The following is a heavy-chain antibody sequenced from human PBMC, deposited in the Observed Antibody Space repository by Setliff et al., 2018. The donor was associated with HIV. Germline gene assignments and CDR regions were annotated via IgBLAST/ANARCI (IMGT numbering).Heavy chain of an antibody. V-gene: IGHV4-61*09. J-gene: IGHJ6*03. D-gene: IGHD2-21*01. CDR3: ARVGSAYSGDMDV. CDR1: GDSISSGSYY. Sequence: SETLSLTCTVSGDSISSGSYYWSWIRQPAGKGLEWIGHVYTSGSTDYNPSLNSRLTISIDTSRNQFSLRLNSVTAADTAVYFCARVGSAYSGDMDVWGKGTTVTVSS. CDR2: VYTSGST.